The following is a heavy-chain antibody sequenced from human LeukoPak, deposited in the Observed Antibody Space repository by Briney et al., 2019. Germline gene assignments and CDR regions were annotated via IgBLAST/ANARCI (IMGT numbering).Heavy chain of an antibody. D-gene: IGHD2-2*01. CDR3: ARYGSTSRRRIDAFDI. CDR2: ISSNGGST. V-gene: IGHV3-64*01. Sequence: GGSLRLSCAASGFTFSSYAMHWVRQAPGKGLEYVSAISSNGGSTYYANSVKGRFTISRDNSKNTLYLQMGSLRAEDMAVYYCARYGSTSRRRIDAFDIWGQGTMVTVSS. CDR1: GFTFSSYA. J-gene: IGHJ3*02.